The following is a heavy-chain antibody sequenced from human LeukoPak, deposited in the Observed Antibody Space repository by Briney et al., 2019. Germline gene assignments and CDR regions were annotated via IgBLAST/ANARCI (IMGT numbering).Heavy chain of an antibody. CDR3: ARDLAADLDY. J-gene: IGHJ4*02. Sequence: ASVKVSCKASGYTFTGYYMHWVRQVLGQGLEWTGWINPNSGVTKYAQMFQGRVTMTRDTSINTAYMELSRLRSDDTAIYYCARDLAADLDYWGQGTLVTVSS. CDR1: GYTFTGYY. D-gene: IGHD6-13*01. V-gene: IGHV1-2*02. CDR2: INPNSGVT.